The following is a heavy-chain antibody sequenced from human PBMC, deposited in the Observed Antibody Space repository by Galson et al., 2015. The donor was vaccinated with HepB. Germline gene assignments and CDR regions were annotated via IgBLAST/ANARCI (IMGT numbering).Heavy chain of an antibody. CDR3: ARDLQAAGYSYYYGMDV. J-gene: IGHJ6*02. CDR1: GGSISSRNYY. D-gene: IGHD6-13*01. V-gene: IGHV4-39*07. CDR2: INYSGST. Sequence: ETLSLTCTVSGGSISSRNYYWGWIRQPPGKGLEWIGSINYSGSTYYSPSLKSRVSMSVDTSKNQFSLKVSSVTAADTAVYYCARDLQAAGYSYYYGMDVWGQGTTVSVSS.